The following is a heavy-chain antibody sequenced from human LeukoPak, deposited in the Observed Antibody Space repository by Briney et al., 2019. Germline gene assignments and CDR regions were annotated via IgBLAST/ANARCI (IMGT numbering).Heavy chain of an antibody. V-gene: IGHV3-15*01. J-gene: IGHJ4*02. CDR2: IISKSDGGTT. D-gene: IGHD5-24*01. Sequence: PGGSLRLSCSASGFSVSDAYMSWVRQTPGKRLEWIGRIISKSDGGTTDYAAPVKDRFIISRDDSKGTLYLRLNSLRTDDTAVYYCLAQYYFDYWGRGTLVTASS. CDR1: GFSVSDAY. CDR3: LAQYYFDY.